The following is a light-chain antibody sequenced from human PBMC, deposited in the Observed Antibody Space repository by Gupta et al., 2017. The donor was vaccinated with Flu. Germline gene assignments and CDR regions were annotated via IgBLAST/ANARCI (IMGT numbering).Light chain of an antibody. CDR2: GAS. J-gene: IGKJ4*01. Sequence: TLSLSPGERATLSCRVKQGVSRYFAWYQQKPGQAPRLLIYGASNRATGIRARFSGSGDGTDFTLTISSREPEDFAVYYCQQRSCWPPRHSFGGGTKLEIK. V-gene: IGKV3-11*01. CDR3: QQRSCWPPRHS. CDR1: QGVSRY.